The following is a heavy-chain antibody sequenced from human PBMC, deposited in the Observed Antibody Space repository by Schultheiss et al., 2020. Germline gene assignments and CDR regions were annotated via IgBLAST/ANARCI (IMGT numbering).Heavy chain of an antibody. Sequence: ASVKVSCKASGYTFTGYYMHWVRQAPGQGLEWMGWINPNSGGTNYAQKFQGRVTMTRDTSISTAYMELSRLRSDDTAVYYCARQLYDFWSGYYQYYYGMDVWGQGTTVTVSS. CDR3: ARQLYDFWSGYYQYYYGMDV. CDR2: INPNSGGT. V-gene: IGHV1-2*02. CDR1: GYTFTGYY. D-gene: IGHD3-3*01. J-gene: IGHJ6*02.